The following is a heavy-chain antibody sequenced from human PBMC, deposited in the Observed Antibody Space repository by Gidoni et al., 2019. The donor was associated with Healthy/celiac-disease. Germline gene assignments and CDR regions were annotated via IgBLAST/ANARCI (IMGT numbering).Heavy chain of an antibody. V-gene: IGHV3-7*01. Sequence: EVQLVESGGGLVQPGGSLRLSCSASGFTFSSYWMSWVRQAPGKGLEWVANIKQDGSEKYYVDSVKGRFTISRDNAKNSLYLQMNSLRAEDTAVYYCARDPAVAAADPPFDYWGQGTLVTVSS. CDR1: GFTFSSYW. CDR2: IKQDGSEK. CDR3: ARDPAVAAADPPFDY. D-gene: IGHD6-13*01. J-gene: IGHJ4*02.